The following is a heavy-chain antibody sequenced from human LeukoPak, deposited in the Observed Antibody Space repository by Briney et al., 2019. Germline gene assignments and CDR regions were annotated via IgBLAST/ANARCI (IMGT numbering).Heavy chain of an antibody. CDR3: ARSSGGWFDP. Sequence: ASVKVSCKTSGYTFTGYYMHWVRQAPGQGLEWMGVINSYNGNTNYAQNLQGRVTMATDTATSTAYMELRSLTSDDTAVYFCARSSGGWFDPWGQGTLVTGSS. J-gene: IGHJ5*02. CDR1: GYTFTGYY. D-gene: IGHD6-25*01. V-gene: IGHV1-18*04. CDR2: INSYNGNT.